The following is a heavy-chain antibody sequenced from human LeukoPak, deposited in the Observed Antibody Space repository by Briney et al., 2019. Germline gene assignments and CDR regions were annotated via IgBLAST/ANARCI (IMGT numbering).Heavy chain of an antibody. D-gene: IGHD3-10*01. CDR3: ARTMVRGVNWFDP. V-gene: IGHV1-2*02. CDR1: GYTFTGYY. Sequence: ASVKVSCKASGYTFTGYYMHWVRQAPGQGLEWMGWLNPNSGGTNYAQKFQGRVTMTRDTSISTAYMELSRLRSDDTAVYCCARTMVRGVNWFDPWGQGTLVTVSS. J-gene: IGHJ5*02. CDR2: LNPNSGGT.